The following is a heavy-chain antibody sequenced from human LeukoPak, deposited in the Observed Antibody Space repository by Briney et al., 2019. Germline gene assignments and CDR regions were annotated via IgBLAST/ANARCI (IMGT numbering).Heavy chain of an antibody. CDR3: ATNLKYYYDSSGSRYFDL. D-gene: IGHD3-22*01. CDR2: IYTSGST. J-gene: IGHJ2*01. CDR1: GGSISSYY. Sequence: SETLSLTCTVSGGSISSYYWSWIRQPAGKGLEWIGRIYTSGSTNYNPSLKSRVTMSVDTSKNQFSLKLSSVTAADTAVYYCATNLKYYYDSSGSRYFDLWGRGTLVTVPS. V-gene: IGHV4-4*07.